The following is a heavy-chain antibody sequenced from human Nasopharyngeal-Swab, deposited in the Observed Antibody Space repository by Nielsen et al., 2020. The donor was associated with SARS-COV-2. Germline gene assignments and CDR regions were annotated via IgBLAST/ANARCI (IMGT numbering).Heavy chain of an antibody. CDR3: ARKGDYYDYYGMDV. J-gene: IGHJ6*02. CDR1: GGSFSGYY. CDR2: IIHSGST. V-gene: IGHV4-34*12. Sequence: SETLSLTCAVYGGSFSGYYWSWIRQPPGKGLAWIGDIIHSGSTNYNPSLKSRVTISVDTSKNQFSLKLSSVTAADTAVYYCARKGDYYDYYGMDVWGQGTTVTVSS.